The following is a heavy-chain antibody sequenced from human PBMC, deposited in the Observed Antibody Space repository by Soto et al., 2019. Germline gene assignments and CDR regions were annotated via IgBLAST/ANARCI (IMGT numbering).Heavy chain of an antibody. Sequence: QVQLQESDPGLVKPSETLSLTCSVSDGSVNTGNYYWSWIRQPPGKGLEWIGHIYYIGTTNYHPSLKGRVTISVDTSKNQFSLKVTSVTAADTAVYFCAREEKQLSRYGGDFDYWGQGILVTVSS. CDR3: AREEKQLSRYGGDFDY. V-gene: IGHV4-61*01. CDR2: IYYIGTT. J-gene: IGHJ4*02. CDR1: DGSVNTGNYY. D-gene: IGHD3-16*01.